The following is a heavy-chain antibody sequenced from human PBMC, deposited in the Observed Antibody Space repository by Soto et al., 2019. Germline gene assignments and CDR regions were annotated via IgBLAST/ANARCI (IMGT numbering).Heavy chain of an antibody. CDR3: ARLSYSSGWYFDY. CDR1: GGSFSGYY. Sequence: TLSPTCAVYGGSFSGYYWSWIRQPPGKGLEWIGEINHSGSTNYNPSLKSRVTISVDTSKNQFSLKLSSVTAADTAVYYCARLSYSSGWYFDYWGQGTLVTVS. J-gene: IGHJ4*02. CDR2: INHSGST. V-gene: IGHV4-34*01. D-gene: IGHD6-19*01.